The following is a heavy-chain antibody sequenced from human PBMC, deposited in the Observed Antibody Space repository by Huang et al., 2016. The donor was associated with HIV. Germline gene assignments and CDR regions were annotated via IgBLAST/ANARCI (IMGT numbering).Heavy chain of an antibody. J-gene: IGHJ6*03. CDR3: ARQYQVLSGGYYYYSMDV. CDR2: KSREGSRT. Sequence: DVQLVESGGGLAQPGGSLRLSCAASGFTCSSDWMYWVRQAPGQGVGWCASKSREGSRTTYADAVEGRFTISRDNAKNELYLQMNRLRAEDTAVYYCARQYQVLSGGYYYYSMDVWGTGTTVTVSS. V-gene: IGHV3-74*01. D-gene: IGHD2-2*01. CDR1: GFTCSSDW.